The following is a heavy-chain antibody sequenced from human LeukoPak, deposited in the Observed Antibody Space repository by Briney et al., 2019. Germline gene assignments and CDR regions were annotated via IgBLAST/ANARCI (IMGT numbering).Heavy chain of an antibody. CDR1: GFTFSSYG. Sequence: GGSLRLSCAASGFTFSSYGMSWVRQAPGKGLEWVSAISGSGGSTYYADSVKGRFTISRDNSKNTLYLQMNSLRAEDTAVYYCAKDTPPVSVPYYYDSSDYWGQGTLVTVSS. V-gene: IGHV3-23*01. J-gene: IGHJ4*02. CDR2: ISGSGGST. CDR3: AKDTPPVSVPYYYDSSDY. D-gene: IGHD3-22*01.